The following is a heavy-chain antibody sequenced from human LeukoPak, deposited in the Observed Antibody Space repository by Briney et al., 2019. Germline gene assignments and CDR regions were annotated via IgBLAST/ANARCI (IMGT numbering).Heavy chain of an antibody. Sequence: PSETLSLTCVVSNGSLSSYYWSWIRQSPEKGLEWIGEISHRGSTNYNPSFQSRVTISVDTPKNHFSLKLTSVSAADTAVYYCARGRSTGWFLAHYFDNWGQGTLVTVSS. D-gene: IGHD6-19*01. CDR2: ISHRGST. CDR1: NGSLSSYY. CDR3: ARGRSTGWFLAHYFDN. V-gene: IGHV4-34*01. J-gene: IGHJ4*02.